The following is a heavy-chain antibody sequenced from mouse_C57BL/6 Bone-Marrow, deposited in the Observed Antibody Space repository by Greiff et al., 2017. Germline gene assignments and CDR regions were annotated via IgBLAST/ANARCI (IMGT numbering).Heavy chain of an antibody. CDR1: GYTFTSYW. J-gene: IGHJ2*01. V-gene: IGHV1-64*01. CDR2: IHPNSGSN. Sequence: VQLQQPGAELVKPGASVKLSCKASGYTFTSYWMHWVKQRPGQGLEWIGMIHPNSGSNNYNEKFKSKATLTVDKSSSTAYMQLSSLTSEDSAVYYCALLYPIDYWGQGTTLTVSS. CDR3: ALLYPIDY. D-gene: IGHD2-12*01.